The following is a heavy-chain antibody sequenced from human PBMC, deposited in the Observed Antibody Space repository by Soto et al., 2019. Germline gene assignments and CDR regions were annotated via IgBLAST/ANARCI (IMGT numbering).Heavy chain of an antibody. CDR1: GFTFSSYG. CDR3: AKASDYGRCLTAYGMDV. Sequence: QVQLVESGGGVVQPGRSLRLSCAASGFTFSSYGMHWVRQAPGKGLEWVAVISYDGSNKYYADSVKGRFTISRDNSKNTLYLQMNSLRAEDTAVYYCAKASDYGRCLTAYGMDVWGQGTTVTVSS. CDR2: ISYDGSNK. V-gene: IGHV3-30*18. D-gene: IGHD4-17*01. J-gene: IGHJ6*02.